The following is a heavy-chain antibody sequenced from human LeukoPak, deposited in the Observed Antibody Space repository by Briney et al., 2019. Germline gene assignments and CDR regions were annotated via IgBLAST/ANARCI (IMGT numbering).Heavy chain of an antibody. Sequence: GGSLRLSCAVSGLTVNTNDLTWVRQAPEKGLEWVSTIFSDDTTSYSDSVKGRFTISRDNSKNTLYLQMNSLRAEDTAVYYCAKDTGIFTMIVPFDYWGQGTLVTVSS. J-gene: IGHJ4*02. D-gene: IGHD3-22*01. CDR1: GLTVNTND. V-gene: IGHV3-53*01. CDR3: AKDTGIFTMIVPFDY. CDR2: IFSDDTT.